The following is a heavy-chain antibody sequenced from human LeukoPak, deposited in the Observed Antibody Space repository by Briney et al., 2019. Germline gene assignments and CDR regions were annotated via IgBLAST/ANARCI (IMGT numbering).Heavy chain of an antibody. CDR3: AKDSYYDSSGYYSY. CDR2: ISGSGGST. D-gene: IGHD3-22*01. CDR1: GFTFSSYA. J-gene: IGHJ4*02. V-gene: IGHV3-23*01. Sequence: GGSLRLSCAASGFTFSSYAMSWVRQAPGKGLEWVSAISGSGGSTYYADSVKGRFTISRDNSKNTLYLQMNSLRAEDTAVYYCAKDSYYDSSGYYSYWGQGTLVTVSS.